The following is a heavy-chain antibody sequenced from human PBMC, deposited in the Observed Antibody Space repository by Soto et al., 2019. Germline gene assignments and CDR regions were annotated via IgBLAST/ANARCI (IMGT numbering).Heavy chain of an antibody. J-gene: IGHJ6*02. CDR3: ARDRAKRERWLQSTFYYGMDV. D-gene: IGHD5-12*01. Sequence: PSETLSLTXTVSGGSISSGGYYWSWIRQHPGKGLEWIGYIYYSGSTYYNPSLKSRVTISVDTSKNQFSLKLSSVTAADTAVYYCARDRAKRERWLQSTFYYGMDVWGQGTTVTVSS. V-gene: IGHV4-31*02. CDR1: GGSISSGGYY. CDR2: IYYSGST.